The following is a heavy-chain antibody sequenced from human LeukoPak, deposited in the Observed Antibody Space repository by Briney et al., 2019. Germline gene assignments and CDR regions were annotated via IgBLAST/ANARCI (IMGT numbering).Heavy chain of an antibody. V-gene: IGHV3-7*01. D-gene: IGHD3-3*01. Sequence: GSLRLSCAASGFIFTNYFMSWVRQAPGKGLEWVASIKHDGSEKYYVDSVRGRFTISRDNTMNSLYLQMSSLRAEDTAVYYCATDRGWRTSGYYLYYFEYWGQGTLVTFSS. CDR1: GFIFTNYF. CDR2: IKHDGSEK. CDR3: ATDRGWRTSGYYLYYFEY. J-gene: IGHJ4*02.